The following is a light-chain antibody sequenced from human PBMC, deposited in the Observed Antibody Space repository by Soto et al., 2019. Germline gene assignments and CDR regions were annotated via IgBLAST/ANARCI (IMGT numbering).Light chain of an antibody. V-gene: IGKV3-11*01. CDR1: HSVDTY. J-gene: IGKJ4*01. CDR3: QQRSNWPKT. Sequence: EIVWTQAPATLSLSPGERATLSCMARHSVDTYLDWSQQKPGQAPRLLIYDASNRATGIPARFSGGGSGTDFTLTISSLETEDFAVYYWQQRSNWPKTFGGGTKGEIK. CDR2: DAS.